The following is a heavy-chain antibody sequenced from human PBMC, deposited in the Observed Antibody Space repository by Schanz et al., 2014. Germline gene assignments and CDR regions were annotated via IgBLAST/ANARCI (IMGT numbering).Heavy chain of an antibody. Sequence: VQLVESGGGLVQPGGSLRLSCAASGFTFSAYYMDWVRQAPGRGLEWVSYIGNGGVTIYYADSVKGRFTISRDNSKNSLYLQMNSLRAEDTAVYYCAKVRYSSGWRGDYFDEWGQGTLVTVAS. CDR1: GFTFSAYY. J-gene: IGHJ4*02. CDR2: IGNGGVTI. D-gene: IGHD6-25*01. CDR3: AKVRYSSGWRGDYFDE. V-gene: IGHV3-11*01.